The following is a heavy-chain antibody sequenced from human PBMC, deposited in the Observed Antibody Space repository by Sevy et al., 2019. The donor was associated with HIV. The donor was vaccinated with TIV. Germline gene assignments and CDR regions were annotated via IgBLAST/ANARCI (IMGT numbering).Heavy chain of an antibody. Sequence: GSLRLSCAASGFTVSSNYMSWVRQAPGKGLEWVSVIYSGGSTYYADSVKGRFTISRDNSKNTLYLQMNSLRAEDTAVYYCAGEGVAEFKYYGMDVWGQGTTVTVSS. D-gene: IGHD2-15*01. J-gene: IGHJ6*02. CDR2: IYSGGST. V-gene: IGHV3-53*01. CDR1: GFTVSSNY. CDR3: AGEGVAEFKYYGMDV.